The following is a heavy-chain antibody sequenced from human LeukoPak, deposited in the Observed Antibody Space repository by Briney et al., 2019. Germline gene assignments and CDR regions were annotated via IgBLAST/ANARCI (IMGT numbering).Heavy chain of an antibody. D-gene: IGHD5-24*01. Sequence: GGSLRLSCAASGFTFDDYAMHWVRQAPGKGLEWVSGISWNSGSIGYADSVKGRFTISRDNAKNSLYLQMNSLRAEDTALYYCAKVGPRWLQQSLELDYWGQGTLVTVSS. CDR3: AKVGPRWLQQSLELDY. CDR1: GFTFDDYA. J-gene: IGHJ4*02. CDR2: ISWNSGSI. V-gene: IGHV3-9*01.